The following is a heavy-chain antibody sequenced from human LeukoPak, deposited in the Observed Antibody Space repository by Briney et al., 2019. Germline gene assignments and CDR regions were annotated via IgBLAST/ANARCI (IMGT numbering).Heavy chain of an antibody. J-gene: IGHJ4*02. D-gene: IGHD5-24*01. Sequence: GGSLRLSCAASGFTFSSYAMSWVRQAPGKGLECLANIKEDGSETYYADSVKGRFTISRDNPKNLLFLQINSLRVEDTAVYYCAREAPRRGETRDGYRWGQGTVVTVSS. CDR2: IKEDGSET. CDR1: GFTFSSYA. CDR3: AREAPRRGETRDGYR. V-gene: IGHV3-7*01.